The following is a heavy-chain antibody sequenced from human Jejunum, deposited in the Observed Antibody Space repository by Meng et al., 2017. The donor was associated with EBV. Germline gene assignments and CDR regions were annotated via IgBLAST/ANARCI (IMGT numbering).Heavy chain of an antibody. CDR3: AKSNDYSLNS. D-gene: IGHD4-11*01. V-gene: IGHV4-4*03. J-gene: IGHJ4*02. Sequence: QVQLPQSGPGLGKPPGTLSLTCAASGDSTSSSHWWSWVRQPPGKGLEWIGEMHPGGSTNYNPSLKSRVTISVDNSKNQFSLKLTSVTAADTAVYYCAKSNDYSLNSWGQGTLVTVSS. CDR1: GDSTSSSHW. CDR2: MHPGGST.